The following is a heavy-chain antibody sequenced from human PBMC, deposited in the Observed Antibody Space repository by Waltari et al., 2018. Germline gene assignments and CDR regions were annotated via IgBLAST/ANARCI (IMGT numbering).Heavy chain of an antibody. CDR1: GGSISSHY. CDR2: IYYSGST. Sequence: QVQLQESGPGLVKPSETLSLTCTVSGGSISSHYCSWILQPPGKGLEWIGYIYYSGSTNYNPSLKSRVTISVDTSKNQFSLKLSSVTAADTAVYYCARQNNWNHENWFDPWGQGTLVTVSS. V-gene: IGHV4-59*11. D-gene: IGHD1-20*01. CDR3: ARQNNWNHENWFDP. J-gene: IGHJ5*02.